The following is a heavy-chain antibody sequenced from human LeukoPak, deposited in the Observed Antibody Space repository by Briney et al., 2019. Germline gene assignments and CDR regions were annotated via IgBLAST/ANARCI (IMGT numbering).Heavy chain of an antibody. CDR3: AKDETMVRGGWRPY. V-gene: IGHV3-23*01. Sequence: GVSLRLSCAASGFSLSSYAMSWVRQAPGKGLKRVSGISGRGDSTYYADSVKGRFTSSRDNSKNTLYLQMNSLRAEDTAVYCCAKDETMVRGGWRPYWGEGTPVTVSS. D-gene: IGHD3-10*01. CDR2: ISGRGDST. J-gene: IGHJ4*02. CDR1: GFSLSSYA.